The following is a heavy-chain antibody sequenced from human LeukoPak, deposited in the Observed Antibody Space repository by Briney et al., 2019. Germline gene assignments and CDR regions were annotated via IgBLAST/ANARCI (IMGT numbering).Heavy chain of an antibody. CDR1: GGSIISYY. Sequence: SETLSLTCTVSGGSIISYYWDWIRQPPGEGLEWIGYIHSSGTTHYSPSLESRVTMSVDTAKNQFSLKLTSVSAADTAVYYCARRHRSGYGGTYFDYWGQGTLVTVSS. J-gene: IGHJ4*02. CDR3: ARRHRSGYGGTYFDY. CDR2: IHSSGTT. V-gene: IGHV4-4*09. D-gene: IGHD3-22*01.